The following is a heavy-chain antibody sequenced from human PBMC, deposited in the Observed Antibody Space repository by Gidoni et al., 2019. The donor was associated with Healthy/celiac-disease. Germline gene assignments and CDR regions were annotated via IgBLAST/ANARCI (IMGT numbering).Heavy chain of an antibody. Sequence: QVQLVESGGGVVQPGRSLRLPCAASGLTFSSYGMHWVRQAPGKGLEWVAVIWYDGSNKYYADSVKGRFTISRDNSKNTLYLQMNSLRAEDTAVYYCAREGDSSGYYSYYYYYGMDVWGQGTTVTVSS. V-gene: IGHV3-33*01. CDR1: GLTFSSYG. CDR2: IWYDGSNK. D-gene: IGHD3-22*01. CDR3: AREGDSSGYYSYYYYYGMDV. J-gene: IGHJ6*02.